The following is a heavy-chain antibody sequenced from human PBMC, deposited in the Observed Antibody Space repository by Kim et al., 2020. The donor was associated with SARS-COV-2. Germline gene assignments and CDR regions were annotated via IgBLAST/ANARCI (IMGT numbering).Heavy chain of an antibody. CDR2: ST. CDR3: AKDGILAIDY. V-gene: IGHV3-23*01. D-gene: IGHD1-20*01. J-gene: IGHJ4*02. Sequence: STYYADSVKGRFTISRDNSKNTLYLQMNSLRAEDTAVYYCAKDGILAIDYWGQGTLVTVSS.